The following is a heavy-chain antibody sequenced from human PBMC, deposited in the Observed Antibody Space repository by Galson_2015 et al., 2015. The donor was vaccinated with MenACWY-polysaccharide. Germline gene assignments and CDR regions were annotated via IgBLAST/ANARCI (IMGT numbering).Heavy chain of an antibody. V-gene: IGHV3-33*06. D-gene: IGHD6-13*01. CDR3: AKVGPRSSWTMGIDY. CDR2: IQYNGSKI. J-gene: IGHJ4*02. Sequence: SLRLSCVASGSRFSNSGMHWVRQAPGKRLEWVAAIQYNGSKIGYADSVKGRFTISRDNSKNTFFLEMNSLRAEDTAVYYCAKVGPRSSWTMGIDYWGQGTLVTVSS. CDR1: GSRFSNSG.